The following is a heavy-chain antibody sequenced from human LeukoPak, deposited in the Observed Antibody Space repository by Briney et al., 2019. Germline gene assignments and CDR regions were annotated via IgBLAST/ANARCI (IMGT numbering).Heavy chain of an antibody. CDR1: GGSISSYY. D-gene: IGHD5-18*01. V-gene: IGHV4-59*12. J-gene: IGHJ5*02. CDR2: IYYSGTT. Sequence: SETLSLTCTVSGGSISSYYWSWIRQPPGKGLEWIGYIYYSGTTNYNPSLKSRVTISVDTSKNQFSLKLSSVTAADTAVYYCARGRQTAMVRKLNWFDPWGQGTLVTVSS. CDR3: ARGRQTAMVRKLNWFDP.